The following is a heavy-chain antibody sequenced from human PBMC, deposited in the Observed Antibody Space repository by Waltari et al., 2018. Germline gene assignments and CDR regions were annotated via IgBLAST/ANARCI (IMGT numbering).Heavy chain of an antibody. CDR1: GGSISSCRYY. V-gene: IGHV4-61*09. CDR3: AMSTLQFRSKAFDI. CDR2: IYTSGST. D-gene: IGHD1-1*01. J-gene: IGHJ3*02. Sequence: QVQLQESGPGLVKPSQTLSLTCTVSGGSISSCRYYWSWIRQPAGKGLEWIGYIYTSGSTNYNPSLKSRVTISVDTSKNQFSLKLSSVTAADTAVYYCAMSTLQFRSKAFDIWGQGTMVTVSS.